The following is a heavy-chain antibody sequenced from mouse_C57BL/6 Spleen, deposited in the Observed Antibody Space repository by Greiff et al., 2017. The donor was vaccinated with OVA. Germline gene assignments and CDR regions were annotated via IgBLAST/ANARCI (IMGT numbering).Heavy chain of an antibody. CDR3: ARGDGNYPGDF. V-gene: IGHV5-4*03. Sequence: DVKLVESGGGLVKPGGSLKLSCAASGFTISSYAMSWVRQTPEKRLEWVATISDGGSYTYYPANVKGRFTISRDNAKNNLYLQMSHLKDEDTAMYYCARGDGNYPGDFWGQGTTLTVSS. J-gene: IGHJ2*01. D-gene: IGHD2-1*01. CDR1: GFTISSYA. CDR2: ISDGGSYT.